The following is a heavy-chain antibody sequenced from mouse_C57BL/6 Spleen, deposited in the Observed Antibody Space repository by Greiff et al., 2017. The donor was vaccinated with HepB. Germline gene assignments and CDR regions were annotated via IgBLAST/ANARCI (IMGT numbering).Heavy chain of an antibody. Sequence: EVKLMESGGGLVQPKGSLKLSCAASGFSFNTYAMNWVRQAPGKGLEWVARIRSKSNNYATYYADSVKDRFTISRDDSESMLYLQMNNLKTEDTAMYYCVRHADGMDYWGQGTSVTVSS. J-gene: IGHJ4*01. V-gene: IGHV10-1*01. CDR2: IRSKSNNYAT. CDR1: GFSFNTYA. CDR3: VRHADGMDY.